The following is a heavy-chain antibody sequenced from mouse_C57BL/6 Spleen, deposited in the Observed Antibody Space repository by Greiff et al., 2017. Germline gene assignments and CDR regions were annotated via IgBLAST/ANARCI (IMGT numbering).Heavy chain of an antibody. D-gene: IGHD1-1*01. CDR2: IDPSDSYT. CDR3: ARSSAITTVVAPNYFDY. V-gene: IGHV1-69*01. Sequence: QVQLKQPGAELVMPGASVKLSCKASGYTFTSYWMHWVKQRPGQGLEWIGEIDPSDSYTNYNQKFKGKSTLTVDKSSSTAYMQLSSLTSEDSAVYYCARSSAITTVVAPNYFDYWGQGTTLTVSS. J-gene: IGHJ2*01. CDR1: GYTFTSYW.